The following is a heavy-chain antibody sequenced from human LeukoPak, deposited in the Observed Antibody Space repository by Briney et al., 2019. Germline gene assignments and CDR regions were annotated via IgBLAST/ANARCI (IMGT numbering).Heavy chain of an antibody. CDR1: GGSFSGYY. D-gene: IGHD2-15*01. J-gene: IGHJ4*02. V-gene: IGHV4-34*01. CDR2: INHSGST. CDR3: ARLGYCSGGSCYPIDY. Sequence: SETLSLTCAVYGGSFSGYYWSWIRQPPGKGLEWIGEINHSGSTNYDPSLKSRVTISVDTSKNQFSLKLSSVTAADTAVYYCARLGYCSGGSCYPIDYWGQGTLVTVSS.